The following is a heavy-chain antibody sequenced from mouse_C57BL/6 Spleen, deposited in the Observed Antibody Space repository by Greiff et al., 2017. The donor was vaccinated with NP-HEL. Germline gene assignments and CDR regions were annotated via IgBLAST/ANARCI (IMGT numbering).Heavy chain of an antibody. CDR3: ARSPAYYSNYGTLYAMDY. J-gene: IGHJ4*01. D-gene: IGHD2-5*01. CDR2: IDPNSGGT. V-gene: IGHV1-72*01. CDR1: GYTFTSYW. Sequence: QVQLQQPGAELVKPGASVKLSCKASGYTFTSYWMHWVKQRPGRGLEWIGRIDPNSGGTKYNEKFKSKATLTVDKPSSTAYMQLSSLTSEDSAVYYCARSPAYYSNYGTLYAMDYWGQGTSVTVSS.